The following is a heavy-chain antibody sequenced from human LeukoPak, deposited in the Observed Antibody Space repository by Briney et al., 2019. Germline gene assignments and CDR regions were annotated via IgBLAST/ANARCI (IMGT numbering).Heavy chain of an antibody. CDR2: VKHDGSEK. CDR3: ARHAQSSFDP. J-gene: IGHJ5*02. CDR1: GFTFSNYW. V-gene: IGHV3-7*04. D-gene: IGHD2-2*01. Sequence: TGGSLRLSCAASGFTFSNYWMSWVRQAPGKGPEWVANVKHDGSEKFYVDSVKGRFTISRDNAKNSLYLQMNSLRAEDTAVYYCARHAQSSFDPWGQGTLVTVSS.